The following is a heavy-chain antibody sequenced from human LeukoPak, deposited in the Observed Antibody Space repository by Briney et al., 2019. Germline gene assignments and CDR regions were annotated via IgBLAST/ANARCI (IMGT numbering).Heavy chain of an antibody. CDR1: GYSFTVFY. J-gene: IGHJ4*02. CDR3: ARDGEYGTGSYYRGCFDY. D-gene: IGHD3-10*01. Sequence: ASVTVSCKASGYSFTVFYIHWVRQAPGQGLEWMGWIHPRSGETNYAYKFRGRVTMTRDTSISTTYMDLGSLGSDDTAVYYCARDGEYGTGSYYRGCFDYWGQGTLVTVSS. V-gene: IGHV1-2*02. CDR2: IHPRSGET.